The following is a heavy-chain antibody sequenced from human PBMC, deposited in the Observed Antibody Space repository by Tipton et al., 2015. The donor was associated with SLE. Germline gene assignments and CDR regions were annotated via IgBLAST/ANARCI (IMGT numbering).Heavy chain of an antibody. D-gene: IGHD3-22*01. CDR3: ARGSYYDSSGSGGIDP. CDR1: GGSISNYY. J-gene: IGHJ5*02. V-gene: IGHV4-4*07. CDR2: IYTGGNT. Sequence: LRLSCTVSGGSISNYYWGWVRQPAGKGLEWIGRIYTGGNTKYNPSLESRVTMSVDTSKNQFSLKLSSVTAADTAVYFCARGSYYDSSGSGGIDPWGQGTLVTVSS.